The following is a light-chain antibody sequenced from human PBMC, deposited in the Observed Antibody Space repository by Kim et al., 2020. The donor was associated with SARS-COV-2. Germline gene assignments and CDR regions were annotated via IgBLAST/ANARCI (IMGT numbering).Light chain of an antibody. V-gene: IGLV3-1*01. J-gene: IGLJ2*01. CDR3: QAWDSSTVV. CDR2: QDS. CDR1: KLGDKY. Sequence: SYELTQPPSVSVSPGQTASITCTGDKLGDKYACWYQQKPGQSPVLVIYQDSKRPSGIPDRFSGSNSGNTATLTFSGTQAMDEADYYCQAWDSSTVVFGRG.